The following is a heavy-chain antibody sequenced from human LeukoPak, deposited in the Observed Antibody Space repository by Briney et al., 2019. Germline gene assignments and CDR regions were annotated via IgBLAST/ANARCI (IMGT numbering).Heavy chain of an antibody. J-gene: IGHJ4*02. D-gene: IGHD3-10*01. V-gene: IGHV3-30*02. Sequence: GGSLRLSCAASGFTFSSYGMHWVRQAPGKGLEWVAFIRYDGSNKYYADSVKGRFTISRDNAKNSLYLQMNSLRAEDTAVYYCAREFREEWFGELSPYFDYWGQGTLVTVSS. CDR3: AREFREEWFGELSPYFDY. CDR1: GFTFSSYG. CDR2: IRYDGSNK.